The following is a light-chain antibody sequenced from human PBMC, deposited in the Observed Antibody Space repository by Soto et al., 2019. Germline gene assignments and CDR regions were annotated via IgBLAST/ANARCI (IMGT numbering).Light chain of an antibody. CDR2: DGS. V-gene: IGKV1-5*01. CDR1: QSISGC. J-gene: IGKJ1*01. CDR3: QQYFSYTPWT. Sequence: DIQMTQFPSTLSASVGDRVIITCRASQSISGCVAWYQQKPGKAPKLLIYDGSTLESGVPSRFSGSGSGTESTLTISSLQPDDFATYYCQQYFSYTPWTFGQGTKVEIK.